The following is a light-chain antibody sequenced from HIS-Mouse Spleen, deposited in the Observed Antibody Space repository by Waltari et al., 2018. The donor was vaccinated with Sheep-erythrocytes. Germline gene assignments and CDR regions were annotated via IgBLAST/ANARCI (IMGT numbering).Light chain of an antibody. J-gene: IGLJ2*01. CDR2: DGS. Sequence: QSALTPPASVSRSTGQSITISCTGTSRDVGSYNLVSWYQQPPGKAPKLMIYDGSKRPSGVSNRFSGSKSGNTASLTISGLQAEDEADYYCQAWDSSIVVFGGGTKLTVL. V-gene: IGLV2-23*01. CDR3: QAWDSSIVV. CDR1: SRDVGSYNL.